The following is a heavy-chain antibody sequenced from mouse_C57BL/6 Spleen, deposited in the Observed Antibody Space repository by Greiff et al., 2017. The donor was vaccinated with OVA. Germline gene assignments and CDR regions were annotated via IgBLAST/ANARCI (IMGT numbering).Heavy chain of an antibody. CDR1: GFNIKDYY. J-gene: IGHJ3*01. Sequence: DVQLQESGAELVRPGASVKLSCTASGFNIKDYYMHWVKQRPEQGLEWIGRIDPEDGDTEYAPKFQGKATMTADTSSNTAYLQLSSLTSEDTAVYYCTPRFYYGSSPFAYWGQGTLVTVSA. CDR3: TPRFYYGSSPFAY. V-gene: IGHV14-1*01. CDR2: IDPEDGDT. D-gene: IGHD1-1*01.